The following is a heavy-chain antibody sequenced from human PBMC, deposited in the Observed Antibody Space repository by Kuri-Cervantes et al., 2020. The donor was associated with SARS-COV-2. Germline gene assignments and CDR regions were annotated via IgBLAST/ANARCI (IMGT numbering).Heavy chain of an antibody. Sequence: GESLKISCAASGFTFSSYAMHWVRQAPGKGLEWVAVISYDGKNKKCIASGKGRFTISRDNSQNTLYLHMKSLRSEDTAMYYCVKDRVGVQDFWGQGTLVTVSS. D-gene: IGHD2-21*01. CDR1: GFTFSSYA. CDR3: VKDRVGVQDF. CDR2: ISYDGKNK. V-gene: IGHV3-30*04. J-gene: IGHJ4*02.